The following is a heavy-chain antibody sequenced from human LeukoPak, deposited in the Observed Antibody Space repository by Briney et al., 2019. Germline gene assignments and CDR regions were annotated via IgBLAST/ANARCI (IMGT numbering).Heavy chain of an antibody. J-gene: IGHJ5*02. V-gene: IGHV4-59*01. CDR2: IYYSGST. CDR3: ARGAYYDFCSGYYPNWFDP. Sequence: SETLSLTCTVSGGSIGSYYWSWIRQPPGKGLEWIGYIYYSGSTNYNPSLKSRVTISVGTSKNQFSLKLSSVTAADTAVYYCARGAYYDFCSGYYPNWFDPWGQGTLVTVSS. D-gene: IGHD3-3*01. CDR1: GGSIGSYY.